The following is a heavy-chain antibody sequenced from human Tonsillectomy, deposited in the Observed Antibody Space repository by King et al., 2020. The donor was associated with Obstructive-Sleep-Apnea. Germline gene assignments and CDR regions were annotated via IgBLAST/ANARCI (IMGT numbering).Heavy chain of an antibody. Sequence: VQLVESGGGLVKPGGSLRLSCAASGFTFSSYSMNWVRQAPGKGLEWVSSISSSSTYIYYADSLKGRFTISRDNAKNSLYLQMNSLRAEDTAVYYCARDREKQLVGGYFDYWGQGTLVTVSS. D-gene: IGHD6-13*01. CDR1: GFTFSSYS. J-gene: IGHJ4*02. V-gene: IGHV3-21*01. CDR2: ISSSSTYI. CDR3: ARDREKQLVGGYFDY.